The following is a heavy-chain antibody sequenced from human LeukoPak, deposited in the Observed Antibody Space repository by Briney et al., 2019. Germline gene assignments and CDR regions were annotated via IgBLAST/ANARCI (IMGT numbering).Heavy chain of an antibody. CDR2: ISGSGGST. J-gene: IGHJ4*02. D-gene: IGHD5-24*01. CDR1: GLTVSSNY. CDR3: ARRGDGFGSDY. Sequence: GGSLRLSCAASGLTVSSNYMSWVRQAPGKGLEWVSHISGSGGSTKYSGSVKGRFTISRDNAKNSLYLQMNSLRAEDTAVYYCARRGDGFGSDYWGQGTLVTVSS. V-gene: IGHV3-11*06.